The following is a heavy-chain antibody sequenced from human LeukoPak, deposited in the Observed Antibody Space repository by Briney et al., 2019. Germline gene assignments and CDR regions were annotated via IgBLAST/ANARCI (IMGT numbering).Heavy chain of an antibody. D-gene: IGHD2-8*02. CDR2: ISSSSSYI. V-gene: IGHV3-21*01. CDR3: ARDRRYFDTGGLGGPDY. CDR1: GFTVSSNY. Sequence: GGSLRLSCAASGFTVSSNYMSWVRQAPGKGLEWVSSISSSSSYIYYADSMKGRFTISRDNAKNSLFLQMNNLRAEDTAVYYCARDRRYFDTGGLGGPDYWGQGTLITVSS. J-gene: IGHJ4*02.